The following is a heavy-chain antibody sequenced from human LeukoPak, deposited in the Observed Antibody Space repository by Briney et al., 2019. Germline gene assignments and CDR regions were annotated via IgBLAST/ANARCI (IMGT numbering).Heavy chain of an antibody. CDR1: GGSISSGSYY. J-gene: IGHJ4*02. CDR3: ARQWLVDY. D-gene: IGHD6-19*01. CDR2: IYTSGSS. Sequence: TLSLTCTVSGGSISSGSYYWSWIRQPAGKGLEWIGRIYTSGSSNYNPSLKSRVTISVDTSKNQFSLKLSSVTAADTAVYYCARQWLVDYWGQGTLVTVSS. V-gene: IGHV4-61*02.